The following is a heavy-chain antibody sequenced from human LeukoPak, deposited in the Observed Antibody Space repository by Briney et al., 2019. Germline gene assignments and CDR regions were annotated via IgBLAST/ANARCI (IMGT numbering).Heavy chain of an antibody. V-gene: IGHV3-30*02. D-gene: IGHD3-22*01. Sequence: GGSLRVSCAGSGFSFSSYGMHWVRQAPGKGLEWMAFIRYDRSNKYCADSVEGRFTISRDNSKNTLYLQMNSLRAEDTAVYYCARDGYNYYDSSGYYYLLDYWGQGTLVTVSS. J-gene: IGHJ4*02. CDR3: ARDGYNYYDSSGYYYLLDY. CDR1: GFSFSSYG. CDR2: IRYDRSNK.